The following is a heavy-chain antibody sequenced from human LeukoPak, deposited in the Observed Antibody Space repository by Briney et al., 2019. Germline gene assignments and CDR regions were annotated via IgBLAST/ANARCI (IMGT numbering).Heavy chain of an antibody. D-gene: IGHD2-15*01. CDR3: ARTYCSGGSCYGWFDP. CDR1: GGSINSY. J-gene: IGHJ5*02. Sequence: SETLSLTCTVSGGSINSYWSWIRQPAGKGLEWIGRISGSGTITYNPALQSRLSISIDTSKNQFSLKLSSVTAADTAVYYCARTYCSGGSCYGWFDPWGQGTLVTVSS. V-gene: IGHV4-4*07. CDR2: ISGSGTI.